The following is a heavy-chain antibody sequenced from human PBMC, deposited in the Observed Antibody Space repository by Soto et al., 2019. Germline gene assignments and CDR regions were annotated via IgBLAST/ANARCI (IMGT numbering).Heavy chain of an antibody. J-gene: IGHJ6*03. CDR2: IYHSGST. D-gene: IGHD2-2*01. Sequence: SETLSLTCAVSSGSISSSNWWSWVRQPPRKGLEWIGEIYHSGSTNYNPSLKSRVTISVDKSKNQFSLKLSSVTAADTAVYYCAREGYCSSTSCLQGHYYMDVGSKGTTVTVSS. CDR1: SGSISSSNW. CDR3: AREGYCSSTSCLQGHYYMDV. V-gene: IGHV4-4*02.